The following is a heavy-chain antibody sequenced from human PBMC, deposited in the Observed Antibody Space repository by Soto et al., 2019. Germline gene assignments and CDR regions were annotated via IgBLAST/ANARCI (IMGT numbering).Heavy chain of an antibody. CDR1: GYTFTSYD. Sequence: ASVKVSCKASGYTFTSYDINWVRQATGQGLEWMGWMNPNSGNTGYAQKFQGRVTMTRNTSISTAYMELSSLGSEDTAVYYCARGRAVAGPIDYWGQGTLVTVSS. D-gene: IGHD6-19*01. V-gene: IGHV1-8*01. J-gene: IGHJ4*02. CDR3: ARGRAVAGPIDY. CDR2: MNPNSGNT.